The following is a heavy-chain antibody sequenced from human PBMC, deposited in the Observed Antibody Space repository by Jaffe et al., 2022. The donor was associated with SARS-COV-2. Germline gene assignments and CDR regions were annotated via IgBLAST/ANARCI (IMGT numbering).Heavy chain of an antibody. Sequence: EVQLLESGGDLVQPGGSLRLSCAASGFAFSSYAMSWVRQAPGKGLEWVSAISGSDAKTYYADSVKGRFTISRDSSKNTLYLQMNSLRAEDTAVYYCAKSYTNAWYYDWGQGTLVTVSS. CDR1: GFAFSSYA. J-gene: IGHJ4*02. D-gene: IGHD3-10*01. CDR2: ISGSDAKT. CDR3: AKSYTNAWYYD. V-gene: IGHV3-23*01.